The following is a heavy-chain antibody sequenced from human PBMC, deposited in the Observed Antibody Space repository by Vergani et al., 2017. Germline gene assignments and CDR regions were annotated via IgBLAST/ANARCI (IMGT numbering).Heavy chain of an antibody. D-gene: IGHD2-8*01. J-gene: IGHJ4*02. CDR1: GGSISSGSYY. V-gene: IGHV4-61*02. CDR3: ARYVHY. CDR2: IYTSGST. Sequence: QVQLQESGPGLVKPSQTLSLTCTVSGGSISSGSYYWSWIRQPAGKGLEWIGRIYTSGSTNYNPPLKSRVTISVDTSKNQFSLELSSVTAADTAVYYCARYVHYWGQGTLVTVSS.